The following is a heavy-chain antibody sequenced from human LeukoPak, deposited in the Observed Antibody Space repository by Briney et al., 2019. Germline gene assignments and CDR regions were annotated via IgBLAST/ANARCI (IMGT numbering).Heavy chain of an antibody. CDR1: GFTFDDYG. Sequence: PGGSLRLSCAASGFTFDDYGMSWVRQAPGKRLEWISGINWNGGSTGYADSVKGRFTISRDNAKNSLYLQMTSLRAEDTALYYCAREGSGWAFDYWGQGTLVTVSS. J-gene: IGHJ4*02. D-gene: IGHD6-19*01. CDR2: INWNGGST. V-gene: IGHV3-20*04. CDR3: AREGSGWAFDY.